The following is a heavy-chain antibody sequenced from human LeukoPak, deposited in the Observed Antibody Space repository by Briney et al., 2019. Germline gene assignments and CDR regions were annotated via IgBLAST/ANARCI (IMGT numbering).Heavy chain of an antibody. D-gene: IGHD5-24*01. CDR1: GYSFTSYW. J-gene: IGHJ3*02. V-gene: IGHV5-51*01. CDR3: ARERRDGYNYDAFDI. Sequence: PGESLKISCKGSGYSFTSYWIGWVRQMPGKGLEWMGIIYPGDSDTRYSPSFQGQVTISADKSISTAYLQWSSLKASDTAMYYCARERRDGYNYDAFDIWGQGTMVTVSS. CDR2: IYPGDSDT.